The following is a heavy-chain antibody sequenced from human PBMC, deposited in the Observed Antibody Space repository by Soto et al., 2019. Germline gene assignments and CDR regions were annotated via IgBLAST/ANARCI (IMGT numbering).Heavy chain of an antibody. V-gene: IGHV4-4*02. CDR2: IYRTGST. D-gene: IGHD1-7*01. Sequence: PSETLSLTCAVSGGSFTSNNWLTLVRQPPGQGLEWIGEIYRTGSTNYNPSLKSRVTISLDKSENQFSLKVTSLTAADTAVYYCASRDPGTSVDYWGQGTLVTSPQ. CDR3: ASRDPGTSVDY. CDR1: GGSFTSNNW. J-gene: IGHJ4*02.